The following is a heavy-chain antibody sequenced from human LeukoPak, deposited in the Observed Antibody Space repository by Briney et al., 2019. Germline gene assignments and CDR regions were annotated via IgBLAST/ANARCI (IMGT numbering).Heavy chain of an antibody. J-gene: IGHJ3*02. V-gene: IGHV1-46*01. CDR1: GYTFTSYY. Sequence: PEASVKVSCTASGYTFTSYYMHWARQAPGQGLEWMGIINPSGGSTSYAQKFQGRVTMTRDMSTSTVYMELSSLRSEDTAVYYCASLAGGNSESSDAFDIWGQGTMVTVSS. CDR2: INPSGGST. CDR3: ASLAGGNSESSDAFDI. D-gene: IGHD4-23*01.